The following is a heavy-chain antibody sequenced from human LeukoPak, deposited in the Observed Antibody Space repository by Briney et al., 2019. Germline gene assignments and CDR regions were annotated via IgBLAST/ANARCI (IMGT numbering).Heavy chain of an antibody. CDR1: GFPFSSYS. CDR2: ISSSGSTI. Sequence: PGGSLRLSCAASGFPFSSYSMNWVRQAPGEGLEWVSYISSSGSTIYYADSVKGRFTISRDNAKNSLYLQMNSLRAEDTAVYYCARGYSGYDSVYFDYWGQGTLVTVSS. D-gene: IGHD5-12*01. J-gene: IGHJ4*02. V-gene: IGHV3-48*04. CDR3: ARGYSGYDSVYFDY.